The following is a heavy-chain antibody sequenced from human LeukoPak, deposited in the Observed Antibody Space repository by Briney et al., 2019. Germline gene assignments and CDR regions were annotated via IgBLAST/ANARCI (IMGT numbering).Heavy chain of an antibody. CDR2: IYYSGST. CDR1: GGSISSGDYY. D-gene: IGHD3-10*01. J-gene: IGHJ4*02. Sequence: PSQTLSLTCTVSGGSISSGDYYWRWLRQPPGTGLEWIGYIYYSGSTYYNPSLKSRVTISVDTSKNQFSLKLSAVTAADTAVYYCARGGGRGAYYFDYWGQGTLVTVSS. CDR3: ARGGGRGAYYFDY. V-gene: IGHV4-30-4*08.